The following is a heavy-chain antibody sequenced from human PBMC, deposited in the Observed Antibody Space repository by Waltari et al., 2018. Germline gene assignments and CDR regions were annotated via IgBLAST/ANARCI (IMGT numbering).Heavy chain of an antibody. CDR1: GYTFTDYY. CDR2: VDPEDGET. Sequence: EVQLVQSGAEVKKPGATVKISCKVSGYTFTDYYMPWVQQAPGKGLEWMGLVDPEDGETIYAEKFQGRVTITADTSTDTAYMELSSLRSEDTAVYYCATGDRPLNYGFHYYYMDVWGKGTTVTVSS. V-gene: IGHV1-69-2*01. J-gene: IGHJ6*03. D-gene: IGHD4-17*01. CDR3: ATGDRPLNYGFHYYYMDV.